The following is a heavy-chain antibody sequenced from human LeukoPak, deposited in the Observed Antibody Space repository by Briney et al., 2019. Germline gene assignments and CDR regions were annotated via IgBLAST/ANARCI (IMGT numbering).Heavy chain of an antibody. CDR1: GFTVSSNY. CDR2: IYSGGST. CDR3: ARIVAGGAFDI. V-gene: IGHV3-66*01. Sequence: PGGSLRLSCAAPGFTVSSNYMTWVRQAPGKGLEWVSVIYSGGSTYYADSVKGRFTISRDNSKNTLYLQMNSLRAEDTAVYYCARIVAGGAFDIWGQGTMVTVSS. J-gene: IGHJ3*02. D-gene: IGHD1-26*01.